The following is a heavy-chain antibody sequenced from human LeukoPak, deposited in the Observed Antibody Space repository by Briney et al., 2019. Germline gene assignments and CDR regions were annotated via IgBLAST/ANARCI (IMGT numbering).Heavy chain of an antibody. J-gene: IGHJ4*02. CDR2: IRYDGSNK. D-gene: IGHD6-6*01. V-gene: IGHV3-30*02. Sequence: GGSLRLSCAASGFTFSSYVMHWVRQAPGKGLEWVTFIRYDGSNKYYADSVKGRFTISRDNARNSLYLRMNSLRAEDTAVYYCARDPGAYSSSPIDYWGQGTLVTVSS. CDR1: GFTFSSYV. CDR3: ARDPGAYSSSPIDY.